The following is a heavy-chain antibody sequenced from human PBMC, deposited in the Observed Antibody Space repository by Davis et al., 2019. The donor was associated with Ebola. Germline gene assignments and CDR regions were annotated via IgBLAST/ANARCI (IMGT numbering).Heavy chain of an antibody. CDR1: GFIVSSNY. V-gene: IGHV3-21*01. CDR3: ARSSIAARPGYYYGMDV. D-gene: IGHD6-6*01. Sequence: GESLKISCAVSGFIVSSNYMNWVRQAPGKGLEWVSSISSSSSYIYYADSVKGRFTISRDNAKNSLYLQMNSLRAEDTAVYYCARSSIAARPGYYYGMDVWGQGTTVTVSS. CDR2: ISSSSSYI. J-gene: IGHJ6*02.